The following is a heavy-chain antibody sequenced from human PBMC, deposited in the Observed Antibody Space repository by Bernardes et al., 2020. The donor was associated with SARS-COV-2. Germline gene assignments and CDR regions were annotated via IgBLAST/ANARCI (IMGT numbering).Heavy chain of an antibody. CDR3: TGDYLY. CDR2: IRSKPKGYAT. V-gene: IGHV3-73*01. D-gene: IGHD4-17*01. Sequence: VGALRLSCAASGFNFRGSAIQWVRQPSGKGLEWIGRIRSKPKGYATTYAASLKGRFVISRDDSRNTAYLQIHSLKIEDTAVYYCTGDYLYWDQGTLVSVSS. CDR1: GFNFRGSA. J-gene: IGHJ4*02.